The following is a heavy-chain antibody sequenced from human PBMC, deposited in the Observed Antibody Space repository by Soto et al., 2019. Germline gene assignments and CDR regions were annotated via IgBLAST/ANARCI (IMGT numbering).Heavy chain of an antibody. CDR2: ISGSGGST. D-gene: IGHD5-12*01. J-gene: IGHJ4*02. V-gene: IGHV3-23*01. CDR1: GFTFSSYA. CDR3: AKGSRTIGGGYVNFDY. Sequence: GGSLRLSCAASGFTFSSYAMSWVRQAPGKGLEWVSAISGSGGSTYYADSVKGRFTISRDNSKDTLYLQMNSLRAEDTAVYYCAKGSRTIGGGYVNFDYWGQGTLVTVSS.